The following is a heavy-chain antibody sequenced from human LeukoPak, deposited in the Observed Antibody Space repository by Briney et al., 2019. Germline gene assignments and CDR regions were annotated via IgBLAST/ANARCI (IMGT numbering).Heavy chain of an antibody. Sequence: GGSLRLSCAASGFTFSSYSMNWVRQAPGKGLEWVSSISSSSSYIYYADSVKGRFTISRDNAKNSLYLQMNSLRAEDTAVYYCAREFEYCSSTSCYGDWFDPWGQGTLVTVSS. D-gene: IGHD2-2*01. CDR3: AREFEYCSSTSCYGDWFDP. J-gene: IGHJ5*02. V-gene: IGHV3-21*01. CDR2: ISSSSSYI. CDR1: GFTFSSYS.